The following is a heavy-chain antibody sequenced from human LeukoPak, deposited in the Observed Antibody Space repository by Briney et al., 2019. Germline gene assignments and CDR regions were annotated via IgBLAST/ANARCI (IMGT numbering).Heavy chain of an antibody. V-gene: IGHV3-43*01. CDR2: ISWDGGST. Sequence: PGGSLRLSCAASGFTFSRYAMSWVRQAPGKGLEWVSLISWDGGSTYYADSVKGRFTISRDNSKNSLYLQMNSLRTEDTALYYCAKGTYYDSSGYYDYWGQGTLVTVSS. J-gene: IGHJ4*02. CDR3: AKGTYYDSSGYYDY. CDR1: GFTFSRYA. D-gene: IGHD3-22*01.